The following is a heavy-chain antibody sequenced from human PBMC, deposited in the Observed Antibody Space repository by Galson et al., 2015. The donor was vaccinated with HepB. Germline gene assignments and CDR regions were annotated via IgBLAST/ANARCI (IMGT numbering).Heavy chain of an antibody. CDR2: IKSKTDGETT. J-gene: IGHJ4*02. D-gene: IGHD3-3*01. CDR1: GFTFTNTW. CDR3: TTDLGGGHTFYDFWSGFQPSDY. V-gene: IGHV3-15*07. Sequence: SLRLSCAASGFTFTNTWMNWVRQAPGKGLEWVGRIKSKTDGETTDYAGPVKGRFTISRDDSKNTVYLQMKSLKTEDTAVYYRTTDLGGGHTFYDFWSGFQPSDYWGQGTLVTVSS.